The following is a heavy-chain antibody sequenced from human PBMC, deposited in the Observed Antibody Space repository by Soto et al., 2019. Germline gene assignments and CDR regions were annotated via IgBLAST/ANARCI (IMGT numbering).Heavy chain of an antibody. V-gene: IGHV3-23*01. CDR2: ISGSGGST. J-gene: IGHJ3*02. CDR1: GFTFSSYA. D-gene: IGHD2-2*01. Sequence: EVQLLESGGGLVQPGGSLRLSCAASGFTFSSYAMSWVRQAPGKGLEWVSAISGSGGSTYYADSVKGRFTISRDNSKNTLDLQMNSLRAEDTAVYYCAKDSNIVVVPAAIGAFDIWGQGTMVTVSS. CDR3: AKDSNIVVVPAAIGAFDI.